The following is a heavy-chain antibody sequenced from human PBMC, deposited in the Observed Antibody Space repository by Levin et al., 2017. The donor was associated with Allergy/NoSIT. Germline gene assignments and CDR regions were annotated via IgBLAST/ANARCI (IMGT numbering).Heavy chain of an antibody. D-gene: IGHD3-10*01. CDR2: ISSSSSTI. J-gene: IGHJ3*02. CDR3: ARGFTSGRDPFDI. Sequence: PGPGKGLEWVSYISSSSSTIYYADSVKGRFTISRENARNSLYLQMNSLRAEDTAVYYCARGFTSGRDPFDIWGQGTMVTVSS. V-gene: IGHV3-48*01.